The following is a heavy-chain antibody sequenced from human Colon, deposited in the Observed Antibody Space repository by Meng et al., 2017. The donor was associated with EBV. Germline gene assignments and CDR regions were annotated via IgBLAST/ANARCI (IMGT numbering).Heavy chain of an antibody. CDR2: IYYSGST. CDR3: ARVSSGWDYFDY. Sequence: QVQLQEPGPGLVKPSQTPSLPCTCSGGSVSSGGYYWTWIRQHPGKGLEWFGHIYYSGSTFYNPSLKRRVIISIDTSKNQFSLNLRSVTAADTAVYYCARVSSGWDYFDYWGQGTLVTVSS. CDR1: GGSVSSGGYY. J-gene: IGHJ4*02. D-gene: IGHD6-19*01. V-gene: IGHV4-31*03.